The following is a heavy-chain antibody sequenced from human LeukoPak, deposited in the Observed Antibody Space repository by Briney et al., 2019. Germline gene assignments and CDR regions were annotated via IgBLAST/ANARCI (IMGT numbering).Heavy chain of an antibody. J-gene: IGHJ4*02. V-gene: IGHV3-7*01. CDR2: IKQDGSEK. D-gene: IGHD2-15*01. CDR1: GFTFSSYW. Sequence: GGSLRLSCAASGFTFSSYWMSWVRQAPGKGLEWVANIKQDGSEKYYVDSVKGRFTISRDNAKNSLYLQMNSLRAEDTAVYYCASGCYFGGCYSSDYWGQGTLVTVSS. CDR3: ASGCYFGGCYSSDY.